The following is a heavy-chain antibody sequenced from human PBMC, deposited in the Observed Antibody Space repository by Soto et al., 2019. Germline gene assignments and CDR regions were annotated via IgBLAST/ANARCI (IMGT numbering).Heavy chain of an antibody. CDR1: GYTFTGYY. CDR3: ARSRRTYDSSAYLYNWFDP. D-gene: IGHD3-22*01. V-gene: IGHV1-2*04. Sequence: ASVKVSCKASGYTFTGYYMHWVRQAPGQGLEWMGWINPNSGGTNYAQKFQGWVTMTRDTSISTAYMELSRLRSDDTAVYYCARSRRTYDSSAYLYNWFDPWGQGTLVTVSS. CDR2: INPNSGGT. J-gene: IGHJ5*02.